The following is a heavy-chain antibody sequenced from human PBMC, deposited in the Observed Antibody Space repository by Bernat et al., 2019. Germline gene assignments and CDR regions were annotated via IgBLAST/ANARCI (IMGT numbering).Heavy chain of an antibody. Sequence: EVQLVESGGGLVQPGGSLRLSCAASGFTFTNYWMSWVRQAPGKGLELVANIMKDGSMKRYVDSVKGRFTISRDNTKNSLYLQMNSLRDEDTAVYYCARDRDYYTLDLWGQGILVTVSS. CDR2: IMKDGSMK. CDR1: GFTFTNYW. D-gene: IGHD3-22*01. J-gene: IGHJ5*02. CDR3: ARDRDYYTLDL. V-gene: IGHV3-7*04.